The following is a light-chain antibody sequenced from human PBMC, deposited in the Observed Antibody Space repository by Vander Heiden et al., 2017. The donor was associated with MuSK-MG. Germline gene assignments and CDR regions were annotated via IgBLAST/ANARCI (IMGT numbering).Light chain of an antibody. CDR1: ILGSYY. V-gene: IGLV3-19*01. CDR3: NSLYSSGNHVV. Sequence: SSELTQDPAVSVALGRTVRITSQGDILGSYYASWYQQKTAQSPVLVIFGNTNRRSGIPDRFSGSSSGNTASFTITGAQAEEEADYYCNSLYSSGNHVVFGGGTKLTVL. CDR2: GNT. J-gene: IGLJ2*01.